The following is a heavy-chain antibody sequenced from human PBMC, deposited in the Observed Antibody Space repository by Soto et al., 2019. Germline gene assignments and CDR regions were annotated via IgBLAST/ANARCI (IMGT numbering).Heavy chain of an antibody. Sequence: SETLSLTCTVSGGSISSYYWSWIRQPPGKGLEWIGYIYYSGSTNYNPSLKSRVTISVDTSKNQFSLKLSSVTAADTTVYYCARGTSMKAYYYYMDVWGKGTTVTVSS. CDR1: GGSISSYY. V-gene: IGHV4-59*01. J-gene: IGHJ6*03. D-gene: IGHD3-16*01. CDR2: IYYSGST. CDR3: ARGTSMKAYYYYMDV.